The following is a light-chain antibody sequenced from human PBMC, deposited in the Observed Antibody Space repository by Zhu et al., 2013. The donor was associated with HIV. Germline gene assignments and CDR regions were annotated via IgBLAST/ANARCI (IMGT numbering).Light chain of an antibody. CDR3: TSYTTGSTPV. CDR2: EVT. Sequence: QSALTQPASVSGSPGQSITISCTGTSSDVGYYKSVSWYQQLPGKAPKLMIYEVTNRPSGVSSRFSASKSGNTASLTISGLQAEDEADYYCTSYTTGSTPVFGGGTKVTVL. CDR1: SSDVGYYKS. V-gene: IGLV2-14*01. J-gene: IGLJ2*01.